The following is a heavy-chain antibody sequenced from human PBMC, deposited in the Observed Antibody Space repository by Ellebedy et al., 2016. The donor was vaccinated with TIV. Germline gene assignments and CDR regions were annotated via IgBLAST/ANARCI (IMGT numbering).Heavy chain of an antibody. CDR1: GFSLSSSGMF. CDR2: IDWDNGK. V-gene: IGHV2-70*01. CDR3: ARTRGNVPPRLYYDDGMDV. Sequence: SGPTLVKPTQTLTLTCTFSGFSLSSSGMFVSWIRQPPGKALEWLALIDWDNGKHYSSSLKTRLTLSKDTSKNQVVLTMTNMDPEDTATYYCARTRGNVPPRLYYDDGMDVWGQGTTVTVSS. D-gene: IGHD4-23*01. J-gene: IGHJ6*02.